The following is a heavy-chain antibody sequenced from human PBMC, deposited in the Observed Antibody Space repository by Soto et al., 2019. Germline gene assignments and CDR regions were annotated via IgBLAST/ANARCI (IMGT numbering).Heavy chain of an antibody. D-gene: IGHD2-2*01. J-gene: IGHJ3*02. Sequence: SETLSLTCTVSGGSISSYYWSWIRQPPGKGLEWIGYIYYSGSTNYNPSLKSRVTISVDTSKNQFSLKLSSVTAADTAVYYCARSNYCSSTSCYGGAFDIWGQGTMVTVSS. CDR3: ARSNYCSSTSCYGGAFDI. CDR1: GGSISSYY. CDR2: IYYSGST. V-gene: IGHV4-59*01.